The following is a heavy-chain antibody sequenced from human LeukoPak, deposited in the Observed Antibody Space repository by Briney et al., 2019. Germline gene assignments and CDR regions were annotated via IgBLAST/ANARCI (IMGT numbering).Heavy chain of an antibody. CDR1: GGSISSGDYY. CDR3: ALSRTATGDFDY. CDR2: IYYSGST. V-gene: IGHV4-30-4*08. Sequence: PSETLSLTCTVSGGSISSGDYYWSWIRQPPGKGLEWIGYIYYSGSTYYNPSLKSRVTISVDTSKNQFSLKLGSVTAADTAVYYCALSRTATGDFDYWGQGNLVTVPS. D-gene: IGHD3-9*01. J-gene: IGHJ4*02.